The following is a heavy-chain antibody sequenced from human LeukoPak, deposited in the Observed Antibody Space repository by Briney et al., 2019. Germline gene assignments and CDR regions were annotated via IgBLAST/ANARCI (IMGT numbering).Heavy chain of an antibody. Sequence: PGGSLRLSCAASGFTFNTYAMTWVRQAPGKGLEWVSDISESGGSTYYEDSVQGRFTISRDNSKNTLYLQMNSLRVEDTAIYYCAKAGSDWHYFDSWGQGTLVTVSS. CDR1: GFTFNTYA. D-gene: IGHD6-19*01. CDR2: ISESGGST. J-gene: IGHJ4*02. CDR3: AKAGSDWHYFDS. V-gene: IGHV3-23*01.